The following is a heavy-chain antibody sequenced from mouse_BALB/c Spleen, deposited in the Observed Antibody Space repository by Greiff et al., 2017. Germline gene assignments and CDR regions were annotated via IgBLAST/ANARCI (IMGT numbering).Heavy chain of an antibody. D-gene: IGHD2-1*01. CDR2: ISDGGSYT. V-gene: IGHV5-4*02. J-gene: IGHJ4*01. CDR3: AINGNYGDY. CDR1: GFTFSDYY. Sequence: DVMLVESGGGLVKPGGSLKLSCAASGFTFSDYYMYWVRQTPEKRLEWVATISDGGSYTYYPDSVKGRFTISRDNAKNNLYLQMSSLKSEDTAMYYCAINGNYGDYWGQGTSVTVSS.